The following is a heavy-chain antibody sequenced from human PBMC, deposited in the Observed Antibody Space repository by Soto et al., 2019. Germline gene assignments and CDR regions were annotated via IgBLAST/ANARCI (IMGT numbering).Heavy chain of an antibody. J-gene: IGHJ4*02. CDR3: PKDDAAAQSLLDY. Sequence: GGPWSPPCAFPSFSVRRELMHLIREAPGQGLEEVAVISYDGSNKYYADSVKGRSTISRDNSKNTLYLQMNSLRAEDTAVYYCPKDDAAAQSLLDYWGQGTLVTV. CDR2: ISYDGSNK. V-gene: IGHV3-30*18. CDR1: SFSVRREL. D-gene: IGHD6-13*01.